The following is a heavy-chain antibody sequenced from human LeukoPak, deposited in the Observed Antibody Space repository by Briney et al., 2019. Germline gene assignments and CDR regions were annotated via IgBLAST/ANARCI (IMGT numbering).Heavy chain of an antibody. CDR1: GYTFTSYD. J-gene: IGHJ6*02. CDR3: ARGGMSSGWYYYYYGMDV. Sequence: GASVKVSCTASGYTFTSYDINWVRQATGQGLEWMGWMNPNSGNTGYAQKFQGRVTMTRNTSISTAYMELSSLRSEDTAVYYCARGGMSSGWYYYYYGMDVWGQGTTVTVSS. D-gene: IGHD6-19*01. CDR2: MNPNSGNT. V-gene: IGHV1-8*01.